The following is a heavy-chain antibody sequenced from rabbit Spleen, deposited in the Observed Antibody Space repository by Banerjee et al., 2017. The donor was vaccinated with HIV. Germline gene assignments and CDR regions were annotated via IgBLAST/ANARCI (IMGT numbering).Heavy chain of an antibody. J-gene: IGHJ4*01. CDR2: IDPVFGIT. CDR3: ARDCAGGSYFAL. Sequence: HLKESGGGLVQPGGSLKLSCKASGFTLSSYYMNWVRQAPGKGLEWIGYIDPVFGITYYANWVNGRFSISRENAQNTVFLQMTSLTAADTATYFCARDCAGGSYFALWGPGTLVTVS. V-gene: IGHV1S7*01. CDR1: GFTLSSYY. D-gene: IGHD8-1*01.